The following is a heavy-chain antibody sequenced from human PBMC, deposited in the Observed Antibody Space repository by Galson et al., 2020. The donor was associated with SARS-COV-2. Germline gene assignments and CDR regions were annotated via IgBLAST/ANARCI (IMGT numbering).Heavy chain of an antibody. Sequence: SGPTLVKPTQTLTLTCTFSGLSCVSWIRQPPGKALEWLAHIDWDDDKYYNTSLKTRLTISKDTSKNQVVLTMTDMDPVDTATYYCARMRGLRYNNRKKNDYGFDVWGQGTTVTVSS. CDR3: ARMRGLRYNNRKKNDYGFDV. CDR2: IDWDDDK. CDR1: GLSC. D-gene: IGHD1-1*01. V-gene: IGHV2-70*01. J-gene: IGHJ6*02.